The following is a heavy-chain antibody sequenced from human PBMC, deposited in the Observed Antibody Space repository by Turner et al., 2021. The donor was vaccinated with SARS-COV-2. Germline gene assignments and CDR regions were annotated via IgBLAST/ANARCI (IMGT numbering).Heavy chain of an antibody. CDR1: GYTLTELS. Sequence: QVQLVQSGAEVKKPGASVKVPCKFSGYTLTELSMYWVRQAPGKGLEWMGGFDPEDGETIYAQNFQGRGTMTEDTSTDTAYMELSSLRSEDTAVYFCATGYQLGVNWFDPWGQGTLVTVSS. V-gene: IGHV1-24*01. J-gene: IGHJ5*02. CDR3: ATGYQLGVNWFDP. CDR2: FDPEDGET. D-gene: IGHD2-2*01.